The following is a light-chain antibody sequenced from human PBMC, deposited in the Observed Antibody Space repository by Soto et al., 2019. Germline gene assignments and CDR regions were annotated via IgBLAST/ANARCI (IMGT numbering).Light chain of an antibody. CDR3: QSWGAGFRV. V-gene: IGLV4-69*01. Sequence: QLVLTQSPSASASLGASIKLTCTLSSGHSHYAIAWHQQQPEGGPRYLLKINCDGSHNKGDGIPDRFSGSRSGAECYLIISSLQSEDEADYYCQSWGAGFRVFGGGTKLTVL. CDR1: SGHSHYA. J-gene: IGLJ2*01. CDR2: INCDGSH.